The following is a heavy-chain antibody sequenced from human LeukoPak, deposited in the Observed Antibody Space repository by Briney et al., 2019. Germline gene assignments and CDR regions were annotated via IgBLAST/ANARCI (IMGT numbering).Heavy chain of an antibody. CDR3: ARVEWSVAFGI. Sequence: GGSLRLSCAASGFTFSSHGMNWVRQAPGKGLEWVSGISPNGVITYYADSVKGRFTISRDNAKNSLYLQMNSLRAEDTAVYYCARVEWSVAFGIWGQGTMLTVSS. CDR2: ISPNGVIT. J-gene: IGHJ3*02. CDR1: GFTFSSHG. D-gene: IGHD3-3*01. V-gene: IGHV3-21*01.